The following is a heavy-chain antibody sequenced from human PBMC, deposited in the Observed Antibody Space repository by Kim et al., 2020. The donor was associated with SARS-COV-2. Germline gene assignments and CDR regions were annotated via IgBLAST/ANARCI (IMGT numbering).Heavy chain of an antibody. V-gene: IGHV1-46*01. CDR1: GYTFTSYY. CDR3: ARDYGSGSYGGYLDY. Sequence: ASVKVSCKASGYTFTSYYMHWVRQAPGQGLEWMGIINPSGGSTSYAQKFQGRVTMTRDTSTSTVYMELSSLRSEDTAVYYCARDYGSGSYGGYLDYWGQGALVTVSS. J-gene: IGHJ4*02. D-gene: IGHD1-26*01. CDR2: INPSGGST.